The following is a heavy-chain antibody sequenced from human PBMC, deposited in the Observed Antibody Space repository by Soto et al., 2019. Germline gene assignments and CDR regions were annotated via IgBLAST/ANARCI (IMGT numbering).Heavy chain of an antibody. CDR1: GFTFRSYA. V-gene: IGHV3-64D*06. J-gene: IGHJ4*02. CDR3: VKDIGGYSGYDFDY. CDR2: ISSNGGST. D-gene: IGHD5-12*01. Sequence: LRLSCSASGFTFRSYAMHWVRQAPGKGLEYVSAISSNGGSTYYADSVKGRFTISRDNSKNTLYLQMSSLRAEDTAVYYCVKDIGGYSGYDFDYWGQGTLVTVSS.